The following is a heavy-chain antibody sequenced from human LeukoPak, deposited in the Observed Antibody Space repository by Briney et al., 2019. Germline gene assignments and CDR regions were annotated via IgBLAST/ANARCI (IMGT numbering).Heavy chain of an antibody. CDR2: ISYDGINK. CDR3: ARVVFRAFDI. CDR1: GFTFSSYG. Sequence: GGSLRLSCSASGFTFSSYGMHWVRQAPGKGLEWEALISYDGINKFYADSVKGRFTISRDNSRSTLYLQMNSLRAEGTAVYYCARVVFRAFDIWGQGTMVTVSS. J-gene: IGHJ3*02. D-gene: IGHD2-15*01. V-gene: IGHV3-30*03.